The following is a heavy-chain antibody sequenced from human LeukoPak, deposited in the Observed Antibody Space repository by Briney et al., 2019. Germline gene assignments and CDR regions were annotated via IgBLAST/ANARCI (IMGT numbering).Heavy chain of an antibody. Sequence: PGGSLRLSCAASGFSFSSYGMHWVRQAPGKGLEWVAAISHEGSDAYYADSMKGRFTISRDQLKNTLYLQMNSLRTEDTAVYYCARDRALTDFWSGYQDFWGQGTLVTVSS. CDR1: GFSFSSYG. V-gene: IGHV3-30*03. D-gene: IGHD3-3*01. CDR2: ISHEGSDA. J-gene: IGHJ4*02. CDR3: ARDRALTDFWSGYQDF.